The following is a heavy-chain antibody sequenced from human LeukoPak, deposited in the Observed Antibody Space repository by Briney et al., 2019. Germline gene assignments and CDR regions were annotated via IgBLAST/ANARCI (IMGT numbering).Heavy chain of an antibody. V-gene: IGHV1-69*02. D-gene: IGHD6-6*01. CDR2: IIPILGIA. Sequence: GASVKVSCKASGGTFSSYTISWVRQAPGQGLNWMGRIIPILGIANYAQKFQGRVTITADKSTSTAYMELSSLRSEDTAVYYCARSIAAQGTWFDPWGQGTLVTVSS. J-gene: IGHJ5*02. CDR1: GGTFSSYT. CDR3: ARSIAAQGTWFDP.